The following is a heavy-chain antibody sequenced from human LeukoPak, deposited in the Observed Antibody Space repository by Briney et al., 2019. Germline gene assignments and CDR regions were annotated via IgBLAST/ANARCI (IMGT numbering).Heavy chain of an antibody. CDR2: ISYGGSNK. V-gene: IGHV3-30*03. CDR1: GFIFNDHD. CDR3: ARDYLGTQDDWYDAFDI. Sequence: QPGGSLRLSCAASGFIFNDHDMDWVRQAPGKGLEWVAVISYGGSNKYYADSVKGRFTISRDNSKNTLYLQMNSLRAEDTAVYYCARDYLGTQDDWYDAFDIWGQGTMVTVSS. D-gene: IGHD3-9*01. J-gene: IGHJ3*02.